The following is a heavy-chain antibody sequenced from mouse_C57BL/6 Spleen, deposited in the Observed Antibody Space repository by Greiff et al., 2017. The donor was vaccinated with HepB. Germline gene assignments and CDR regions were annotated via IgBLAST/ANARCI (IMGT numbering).Heavy chain of an antibody. V-gene: IGHV14-2*01. CDR1: GFNIKAYY. CDR2: IDPEDDET. D-gene: IGHD2-4*01. J-gene: IGHJ4*01. CDR3: ARRLRQDAMDY. Sequence: VQLQQSGAELVKPGASVKLSCTASGFNIKAYYMHGVKQRPEQGLEWIGRIDPEDDETKYVPKFKGKAAITADTSSNTAYRQLSSLTSEDTSVYYCARRLRQDAMDYWGQGTSVTVSS.